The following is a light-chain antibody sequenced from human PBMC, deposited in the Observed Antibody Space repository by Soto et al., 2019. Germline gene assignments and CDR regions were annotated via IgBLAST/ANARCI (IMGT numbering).Light chain of an antibody. V-gene: IGLV2-14*01. J-gene: IGLJ1*01. CDR1: SSDVGGYNY. CDR2: EVT. CDR3: SSYTTSSTLYV. Sequence: QSVLTQPASVSGSPGQSITISCTGTSSDVGGYNYVSWYQQHPGKAPKLMVYEVTNRPSGVSIRFSGSKSGNTASLTISGLQAEDEADYYCSSYTTSSTLYVFGTGTKVHRP.